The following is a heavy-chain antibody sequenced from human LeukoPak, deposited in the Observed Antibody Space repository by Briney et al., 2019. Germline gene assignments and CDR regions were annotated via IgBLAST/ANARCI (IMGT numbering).Heavy chain of an antibody. J-gene: IGHJ6*02. CDR2: IVVGSGNT. CDR3: AALSSLTYYYGMDV. V-gene: IGHV1-58*02. CDR1: GFTFTSSA. D-gene: IGHD3-10*01. Sequence: TSGKVSCNASGFTFTSSAMQWVRHARGQRLEWIGWIVVGSGNTSYAQKYQERVTITRDMSTSTAYMELSSLRSVDTAVYYCAALSSLTYYYGMDVWGQGTTVTVSS.